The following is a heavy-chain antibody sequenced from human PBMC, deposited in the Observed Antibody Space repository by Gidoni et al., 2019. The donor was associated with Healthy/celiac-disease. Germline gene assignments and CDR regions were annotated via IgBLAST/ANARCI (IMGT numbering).Heavy chain of an antibody. D-gene: IGHD1-26*01. CDR3: AKDYPGGALDY. Sequence: QVQLVESGGGVVQPGRSLRLSCAASGFTFSSYGMDWVRQAPGKGLEWVAVISYDGSNKYYADAVKGRFTISRDNSKNTLYLQMNSLRAEDTAVYYCAKDYPGGALDYWGQGTLVTVSS. J-gene: IGHJ4*02. V-gene: IGHV3-30*18. CDR2: ISYDGSNK. CDR1: GFTFSSYG.